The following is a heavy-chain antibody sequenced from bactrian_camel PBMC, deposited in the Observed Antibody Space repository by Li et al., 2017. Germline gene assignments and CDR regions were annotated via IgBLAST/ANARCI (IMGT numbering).Heavy chain of an antibody. Sequence: VQLVESGGGLVQPGGSLRLSCGASGFTFSTFGMSWIRQAPGKGLEWVSGINSRASSIYYADSVKGRFTISRDNAKNTLYLQLNSLQTEDTAMYYCAVGPDGGAWYGTGYWGQGTQVTVS. CDR1: GFTFSTFG. V-gene: IGHV3S40*01. J-gene: IGHJ4*01. CDR2: INSRASSI. D-gene: IGHD6*01. CDR3: AVGPDGGAWYGTGY.